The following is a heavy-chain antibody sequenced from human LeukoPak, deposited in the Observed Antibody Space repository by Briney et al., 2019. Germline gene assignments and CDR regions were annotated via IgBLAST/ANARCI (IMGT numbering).Heavy chain of an antibody. CDR2: ITITGDKT. V-gene: IGHV3-23*01. Sequence: PGGSLRLSCAASGFTFSIYAMCWVRQAPGKGLEWVSSITITGDKTYYADSVKGRFTISRDNSNNTLYLQMSSLRAEDTAVYYCAKRGSRIAGTDWFDPWGQGTLVTVSS. CDR1: GFTFSIYA. D-gene: IGHD2-8*02. J-gene: IGHJ5*02. CDR3: AKRGSRIAGTDWFDP.